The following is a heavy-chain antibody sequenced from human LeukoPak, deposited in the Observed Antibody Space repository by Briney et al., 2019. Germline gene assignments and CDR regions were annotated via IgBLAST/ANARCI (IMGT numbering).Heavy chain of an antibody. CDR3: ATSDDAAGTS. V-gene: IGHV3-7*01. CDR2: INQNGGVK. J-gene: IGHJ5*02. Sequence: GGSLRLSCAASGFRFSTFWMSWVRQAPGKGLDWVANINQNGGVKHYADSVKGRFTISRDNAKNSLYLQMTSLRAGDTAVYYCATSDDAAGTSWGQGTLVTVSS. D-gene: IGHD6-25*01. CDR1: GFRFSTFW.